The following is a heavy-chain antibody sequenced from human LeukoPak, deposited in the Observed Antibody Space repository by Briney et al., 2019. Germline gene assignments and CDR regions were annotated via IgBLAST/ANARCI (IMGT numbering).Heavy chain of an antibody. D-gene: IGHD3-22*01. CDR2: IYYSGST. CDR1: GGSFSGYY. V-gene: IGHV4-59*01. Sequence: SETLSLTCAVYGGSFSGYYWSWIRQPPGKGLEWIGNIYYSGSTNYNPSLKSRVTISVDTSKNQFSLKLSSVTAADTAVYYCTRGSIAYYYMDVWGKGTTVTVSS. J-gene: IGHJ6*03. CDR3: TRGSIAYYYMDV.